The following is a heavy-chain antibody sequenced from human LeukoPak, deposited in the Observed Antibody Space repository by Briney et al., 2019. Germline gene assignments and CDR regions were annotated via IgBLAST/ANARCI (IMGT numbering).Heavy chain of an antibody. CDR2: ISGSGGST. J-gene: IGHJ4*02. CDR1: GFTFSDHY. D-gene: IGHD6-19*01. Sequence: GGSLRLSCAASGFTFSDHYMDWVRQAPGKGLEWVSAISGSGGSTYYADSVKGRFTISRDNSKNTLYLQMNSLRAEDTAVYYCAKDRARGSSGWSHPFGYWGQGTLVTVSS. V-gene: IGHV3-23*01. CDR3: AKDRARGSSGWSHPFGY.